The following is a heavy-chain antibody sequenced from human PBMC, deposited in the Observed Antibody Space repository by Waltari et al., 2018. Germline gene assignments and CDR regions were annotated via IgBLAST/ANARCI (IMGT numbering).Heavy chain of an antibody. Sequence: QLQLQESGPGLVKPSETLSLTCTVSGGSISSSSYYWGWIRQPPGKGLEWIGSIYYSGSTYYNPSLKSRVTISVDTSKNQFSLKLSSVTAADTAVYYCARHDSYWYFDLWGRGTLVTVSS. J-gene: IGHJ2*01. D-gene: IGHD3-22*01. CDR3: ARHDSYWYFDL. CDR2: IYYSGST. V-gene: IGHV4-39*01. CDR1: GGSISSSSYY.